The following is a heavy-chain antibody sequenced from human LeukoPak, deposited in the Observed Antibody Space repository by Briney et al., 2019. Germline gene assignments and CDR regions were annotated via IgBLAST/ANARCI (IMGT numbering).Heavy chain of an antibody. V-gene: IGHV3-30*02. D-gene: IGHD5-12*01. J-gene: IGHJ6*02. CDR1: GLIFSNYG. CDR3: AKKISGYDYNYYYGMDV. Sequence: GGSLRLSCVASGLIFSNYGMHWVRQAPGKGLEWVAFIQFDGGDIFYADSVKGRFTISRDNSKNTLYLQMNSLRAEDTAVYYCAKKISGYDYNYYYGMDVWGQGTTVTVSS. CDR2: IQFDGGDI.